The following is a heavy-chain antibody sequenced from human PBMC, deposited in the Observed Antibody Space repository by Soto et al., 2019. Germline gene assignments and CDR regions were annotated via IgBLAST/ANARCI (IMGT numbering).Heavy chain of an antibody. CDR1: GFTFSSYS. Sequence: EVQLVESGGGLVQPGGSLRLCCAASGFTFSSYSMKWVRQAPGKGLEWVSYIGSSSSTIYYADSVKGRFTISIDNAKNSLYLQMNSLRDEDTAVYYCARKNTYYYDSSGRMDVWGQGTTVTVSS. J-gene: IGHJ6*02. V-gene: IGHV3-48*02. D-gene: IGHD3-22*01. CDR2: IGSSSSTI. CDR3: ARKNTYYYDSSGRMDV.